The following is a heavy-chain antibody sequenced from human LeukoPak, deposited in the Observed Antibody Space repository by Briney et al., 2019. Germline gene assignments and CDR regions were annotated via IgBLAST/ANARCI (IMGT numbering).Heavy chain of an antibody. CDR3: TRDRSRSEDD. D-gene: IGHD1-14*01. CDR1: GFTFSVHW. Sequence: GGSLRLSCAASGFTFSVHWMSWVRQAPGKGLEWVANINQGGSDKYYVDSVKGRFTISRDNANNLLYLQMNSLRGEDTAVYYCTRDRSRSEDDWGQGIMVTVSS. V-gene: IGHV3-7*01. J-gene: IGHJ4*02. CDR2: INQGGSDK.